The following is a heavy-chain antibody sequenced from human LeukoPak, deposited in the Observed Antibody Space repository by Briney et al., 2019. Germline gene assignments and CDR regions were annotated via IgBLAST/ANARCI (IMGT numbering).Heavy chain of an antibody. CDR2: ISSSGSTI. J-gene: IGHJ6*03. V-gene: IGHV3-48*03. Sequence: GGSLRLSCAASGFTFSSYEMNWVRQPPGKGLEWVSYISSSGSTIYYADSVKGRFTIPRDNAKNSLYLQMNSLRAEDTAVYYCASIAVAGTGDYYYMDVWGKGATVTVSS. CDR3: ASIAVAGTGDYYYMDV. CDR1: GFTFSSYE. D-gene: IGHD6-19*01.